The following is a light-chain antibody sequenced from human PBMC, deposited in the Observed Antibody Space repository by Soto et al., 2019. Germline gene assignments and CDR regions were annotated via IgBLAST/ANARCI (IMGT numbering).Light chain of an antibody. J-gene: IGLJ1*01. CDR2: EGT. CDR3: SAYAGSSTLYV. CDR1: SSDVGSYNL. Sequence: QSVLTQPASVSGTPGQSITISCAGTSSDVGSYNLVSWYQQHPDKAPQLIIYEGTQRPSGVSSRFSGSKSGNTASLTISGLQAEDDADYYCSAYAGSSTLYVFGTG. V-gene: IGLV2-23*01.